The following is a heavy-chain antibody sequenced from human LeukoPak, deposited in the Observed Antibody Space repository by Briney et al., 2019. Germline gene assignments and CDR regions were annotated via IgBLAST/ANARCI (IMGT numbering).Heavy chain of an antibody. CDR1: GFTFSSYG. CDR3: ARDRGNYYDSSGYFRLYYYMDV. D-gene: IGHD3-22*01. Sequence: GGSLRLSCAASGFTFSSYGMHWVRQAPGKGLEWVAVIWYDGSNKYYADSVKGRFTISRDNSKNTLYLQMNSLRAEDTAVYYCARDRGNYYDSSGYFRLYYYMDVWGKGTTVTVSS. J-gene: IGHJ6*03. CDR2: IWYDGSNK. V-gene: IGHV3-33*01.